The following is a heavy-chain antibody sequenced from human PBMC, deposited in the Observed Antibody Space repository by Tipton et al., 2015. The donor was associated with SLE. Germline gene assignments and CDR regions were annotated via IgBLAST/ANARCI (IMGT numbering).Heavy chain of an antibody. CDR2: IGESGGSI. V-gene: IGHV3-23*01. CDR3: AKTQAEDFDI. CDR1: GFPFSGYA. D-gene: IGHD6-19*01. Sequence: SLRLSCAASGFPFSGYAMNWVRQAPGKGLEWVSDIGESGGSIHYADSVKGRFTISRDNSKNTLYLQMNSLRAEDTAVYYCAKTQAEDFDIWGQGTMVTVSS. J-gene: IGHJ3*02.